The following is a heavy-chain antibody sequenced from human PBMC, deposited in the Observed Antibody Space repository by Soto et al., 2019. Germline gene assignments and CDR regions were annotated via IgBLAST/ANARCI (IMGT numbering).Heavy chain of an antibody. V-gene: IGHV1-69*06. CDR1: GGTFSSYA. Sequence: QVQLVQSGAEVKKPGSSVKVSCKASGGTFSSYAISWVRQAPGQGLEWMGGIIPIFGTANYAQNFQGRVTITADKSTSTAYMELSRLRFEDTAVYYCASLAPPPYFSGGSCPAGYYYYYGMDVWGQGTTVTVTS. J-gene: IGHJ6*02. D-gene: IGHD2-15*01. CDR3: ASLAPPPYFSGGSCPAGYYYYYGMDV. CDR2: IIPIFGTA.